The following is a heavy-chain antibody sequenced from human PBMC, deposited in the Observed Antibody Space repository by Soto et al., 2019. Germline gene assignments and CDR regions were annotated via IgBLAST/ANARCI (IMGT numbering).Heavy chain of an antibody. D-gene: IGHD2-2*01. Sequence: GGSLRLSCAASGFTFSSYWMSWVRQAPGKGLEWVANIKQNGREKKNMDTVKGRFNISRDNAKISLYLQMNSLRAEDTAVYYCARDPNIVLVPAALRSYYYYYGMDVWGQGTTVTVSS. V-gene: IGHV3-7*01. CDR3: ARDPNIVLVPAALRSYYYYYGMDV. CDR1: GFTFSSYW. CDR2: IKQNGREK. J-gene: IGHJ6*02.